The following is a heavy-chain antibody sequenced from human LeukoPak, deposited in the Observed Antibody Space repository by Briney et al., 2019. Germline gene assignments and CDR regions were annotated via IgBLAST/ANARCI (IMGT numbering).Heavy chain of an antibody. CDR2: IYHSGST. V-gene: IGHV4-4*02. CDR1: GGSISSSNW. Sequence: SETLSLTCAVSGGSISSSNWWSWVRQPPGKGLEWIGEIYHSGSTNYNPSLKSRVTISVDKSKNQFPLKLSSVTAADTAVYYCARIYRGGTVPKDYWGQGTLVTVSS. J-gene: IGHJ4*02. CDR3: ARIYRGGTVPKDY. D-gene: IGHD1/OR15-1a*01.